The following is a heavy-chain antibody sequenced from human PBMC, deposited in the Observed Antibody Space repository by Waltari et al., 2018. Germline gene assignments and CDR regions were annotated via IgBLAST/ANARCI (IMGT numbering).Heavy chain of an antibody. J-gene: IGHJ4*02. CDR3: AKLRDYPYYFDY. Sequence: EVQLLESGGGLVQPGGSLRLSCAASGFPFTSYAMSWVRQAPGKGLEWVSAIRGSGGSTYYADSVKGRFTISRDNSKNTLYLQMNSLRAEDTAVYYCAKLRDYPYYFDYWGQGTLVTVSS. D-gene: IGHD4-17*01. V-gene: IGHV3-23*01. CDR1: GFPFTSYA. CDR2: IRGSGGST.